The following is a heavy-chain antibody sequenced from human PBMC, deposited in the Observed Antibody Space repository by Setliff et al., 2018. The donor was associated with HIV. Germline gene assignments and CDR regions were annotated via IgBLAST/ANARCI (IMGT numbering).Heavy chain of an antibody. CDR1: GGSFSGYY. CDR3: ARVSCSSWYSIPLYYYYSMDV. J-gene: IGHJ6*03. CDR2: INHKKRT. D-gene: IGHD6-13*01. V-gene: IGHV4-34*01. Sequence: NPSETLSLTCAVYGGSFSGYYWSWIRQAPGKGLEWIGEINHKKRTNYNPSLKSRVTISVDTSKNQFSLKLRSVTAADTAVYYCARVSCSSWYSIPLYYYYSMDVWGKGTTVTVSS.